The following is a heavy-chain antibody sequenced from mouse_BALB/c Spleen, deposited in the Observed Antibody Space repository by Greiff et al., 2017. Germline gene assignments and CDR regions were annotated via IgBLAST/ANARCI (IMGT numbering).Heavy chain of an antibody. CDR2: ISSGGSYT. Sequence: DVKLVESGGGLVKPGGSLKLSCAASGFTFSSYAMSWVRQTPEKRLEWVATISSGGSYTYYPDSVKGRFTISRDNAKNTLYLQMSSLRSEDTAMYYCARLGDGGAMDYWGQGTSVTVSS. V-gene: IGHV5-9-3*01. CDR3: ARLGDGGAMDY. J-gene: IGHJ4*01. D-gene: IGHD1-2*01. CDR1: GFTFSSYA.